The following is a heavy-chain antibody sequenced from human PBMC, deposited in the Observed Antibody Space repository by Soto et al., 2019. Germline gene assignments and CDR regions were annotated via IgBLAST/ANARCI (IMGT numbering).Heavy chain of an antibody. D-gene: IGHD3-3*01. CDR3: ARVNPYYDFWSGYEYLPGTHYYYGMDV. V-gene: IGHV4-59*01. CDR1: GGSISSYY. Sequence: SETLSLTCTVSGGSISSYYWSWIRQPPGKGLEWIGYIYYSGSTNYNPSLKSRVTISVDTSKNQFSLKLSSVTAADTAVYYCARVNPYYDFWSGYEYLPGTHYYYGMDVWGQGTTVTVSS. CDR2: IYYSGST. J-gene: IGHJ6*02.